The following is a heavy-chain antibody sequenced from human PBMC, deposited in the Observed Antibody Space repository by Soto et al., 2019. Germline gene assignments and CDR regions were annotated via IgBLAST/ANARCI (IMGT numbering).Heavy chain of an antibody. D-gene: IGHD1-1*01. CDR2: IYYIGNT. J-gene: IGHJ4*02. Sequence: PSETLSLTCSVSGGSISSSNYYWAWIRQPPGKGLEWIGSIYYIGNTYYNPSLKSRVTMSVDTPKNQFSLKVTSVTAADTAIYYCAREDRTNGYNYDYWGQGTLVTVSS. V-gene: IGHV4-39*01. CDR3: AREDRTNGYNYDY. CDR1: GGSISSSNYY.